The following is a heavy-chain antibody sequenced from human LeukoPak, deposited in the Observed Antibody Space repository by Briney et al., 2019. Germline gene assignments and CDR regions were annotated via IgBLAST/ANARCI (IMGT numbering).Heavy chain of an antibody. Sequence: SVKVSCKASGGTFSSYAISWVRQAPGQGLEWMGGIISIFGTANYAQKFQGRVTITADESTSTAYMELSSLRSEDTAVYYCARRLPAYGDYVLPNYYYGMDVWGQGTTVTVSS. CDR1: GGTFSSYA. CDR2: IISIFGTA. D-gene: IGHD4-17*01. CDR3: ARRLPAYGDYVLPNYYYGMDV. V-gene: IGHV1-69*13. J-gene: IGHJ6*02.